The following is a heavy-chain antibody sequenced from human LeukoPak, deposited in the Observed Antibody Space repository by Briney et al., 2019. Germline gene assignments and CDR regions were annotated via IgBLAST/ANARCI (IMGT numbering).Heavy chain of an antibody. J-gene: IGHJ4*02. CDR1: GFTFSSYG. Sequence: GGSLRLSCAASGFTFSSYGMSWVRQAPGKGLEWVSAISGSGGSTYYADSVKGRFTISRDNAQNSLYLQMNSLRAEDTAVYYCARIALDYYDSSGYPYYFDYWGQGTLVTVSS. CDR3: ARIALDYYDSSGYPYYFDY. D-gene: IGHD3-22*01. CDR2: ISGSGGST. V-gene: IGHV3-23*01.